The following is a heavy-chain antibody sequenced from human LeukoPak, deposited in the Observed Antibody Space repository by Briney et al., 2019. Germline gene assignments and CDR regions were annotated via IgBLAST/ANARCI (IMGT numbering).Heavy chain of an antibody. Sequence: GGSLRLSFTASGXTFSTYAMHWVRQAPGKGLVWVSRIDSDGSDTTYADSVKGRFTISRDSAKSTLYLQMSSLRAEDTAVYYCAREDRFGYNYAYGLDVWGPGTTVTVS. V-gene: IGHV3-74*01. CDR3: AREDRFGYNYAYGLDV. D-gene: IGHD5-18*01. CDR1: GXTFSTYA. J-gene: IGHJ6*02. CDR2: IDSDGSDT.